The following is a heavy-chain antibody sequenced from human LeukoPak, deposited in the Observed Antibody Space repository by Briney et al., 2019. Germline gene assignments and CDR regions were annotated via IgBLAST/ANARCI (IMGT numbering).Heavy chain of an antibody. CDR3: ARYQAVIPSSGYPDY. J-gene: IGHJ4*02. CDR2: ISAYSGNT. V-gene: IGHV1-18*01. D-gene: IGHD3-22*01. Sequence: ASVKVSCKASGYTFTSYGISWVRQAPGQGLEWMGWISAYSGNTNYAQKLQGRVTMTTDTSTSTAYMELRSLRSDDTAVYYCARYQAVIPSSGYPDYWGQGTLVTVPS. CDR1: GYTFTSYG.